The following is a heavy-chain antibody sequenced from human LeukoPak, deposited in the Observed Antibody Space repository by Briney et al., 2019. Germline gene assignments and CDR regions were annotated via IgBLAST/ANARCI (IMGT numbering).Heavy chain of an antibody. J-gene: IGHJ3*02. CDR1: GFTFSSYG. Sequence: GRSLRFSCAASGFTFSSYGMHWDRQAPGKGLEWVAVISYDGSNKYYADSVKGRFTISRDNSKNTLYLQMNSLRAEDTAVYYCANAPSSRIAAAGTYAFDIWGQGTMVTVSS. CDR3: ANAPSSRIAAAGTYAFDI. V-gene: IGHV3-30*18. CDR2: ISYDGSNK. D-gene: IGHD6-13*01.